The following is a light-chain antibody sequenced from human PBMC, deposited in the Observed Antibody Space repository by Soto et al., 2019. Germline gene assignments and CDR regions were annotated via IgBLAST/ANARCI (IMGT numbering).Light chain of an antibody. Sequence: QSVLTQPASGSGAPGEWSSISCTGTSSDGGSYNLVSWYQQHPGKAPKLMVYEVSKRPSGVSNRFSGSKSGNTASLTISGLQAEDEADYYCCSYAGSFYVFGTETKVPVL. V-gene: IGLV2-23*02. CDR3: CSYAGSFYV. CDR2: EVS. CDR1: SSDGGSYNL. J-gene: IGLJ1*01.